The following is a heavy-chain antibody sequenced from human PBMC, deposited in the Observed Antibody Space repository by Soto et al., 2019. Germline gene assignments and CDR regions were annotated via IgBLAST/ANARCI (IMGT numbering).Heavy chain of an antibody. CDR1: GFTFSSYA. Sequence: GGSLRLSCAASGFTFSSYAMSWVRQAPGKGLEWVSAISGSVGSTYYADSVKGRFTISRDNSKNTLYLQMNSLRAEDTAVYYCAKGHMIVVVITAFDIWGQGTMVTFSS. CDR3: AKGHMIVVVITAFDI. J-gene: IGHJ3*02. D-gene: IGHD3-22*01. V-gene: IGHV3-23*01. CDR2: ISGSVGST.